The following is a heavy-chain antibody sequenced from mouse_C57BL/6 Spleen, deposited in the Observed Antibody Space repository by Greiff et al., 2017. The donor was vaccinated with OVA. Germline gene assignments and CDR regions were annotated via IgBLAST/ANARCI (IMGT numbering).Heavy chain of an antibody. CDR1: GFSFNTYA. D-gene: IGHD1-1*01. CDR2: IRSKSNNYAT. J-gene: IGHJ3*01. Sequence: EVQVVESGGGLVQPKGSLKLSCAASGFSFNTYAMHWVRQAPGQGLEWVARIRSKSNNYATYYADSVKDRFTISRDDSESMLYLQMNNLKTEDTAMYYCVRSYGSSSAWFAYWGQGTLVTVSA. V-gene: IGHV10-1*01. CDR3: VRSYGSSSAWFAY.